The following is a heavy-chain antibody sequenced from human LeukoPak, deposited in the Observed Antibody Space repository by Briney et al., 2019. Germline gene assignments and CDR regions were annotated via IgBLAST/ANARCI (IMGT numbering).Heavy chain of an antibody. Sequence: ASVKVSCKASGGTFSSSAISWVRQAPGQGLEWMGGIIPIFGTANYAQKFQGRVTITADESTSTAYMELSSLRSEDTAVYYCARDVYCSSTTCSYYFDYWRQGTLVTVSS. V-gene: IGHV1-69*01. CDR1: GGTFSSSA. CDR3: ARDVYCSSTTCSYYFDY. J-gene: IGHJ4*02. D-gene: IGHD2-2*01. CDR2: IIPIFGTA.